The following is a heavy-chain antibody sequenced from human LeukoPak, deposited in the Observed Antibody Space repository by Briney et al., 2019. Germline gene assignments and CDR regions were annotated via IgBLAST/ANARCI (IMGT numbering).Heavy chain of an antibody. Sequence: GASVKVSRKASGYTFTSYGISWVRQAPGQGLEWMGWISAYNGNTNYAQKLQGRVTMTTDTSTSTAYMELRSLRSDDTAVYYCARDLAAPGYSSSWPDYWGQGTLVTVSS. D-gene: IGHD6-13*01. CDR3: ARDLAAPGYSSSWPDY. V-gene: IGHV1-18*01. CDR2: ISAYNGNT. J-gene: IGHJ4*02. CDR1: GYTFTSYG.